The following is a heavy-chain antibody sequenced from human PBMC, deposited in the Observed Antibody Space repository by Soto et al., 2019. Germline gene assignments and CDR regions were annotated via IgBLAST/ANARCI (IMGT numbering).Heavy chain of an antibody. CDR1: GFTFSSYG. D-gene: IGHD3-22*01. CDR3: AKDMIVPPWAH. V-gene: IGHV3-30*18. J-gene: IGHJ4*02. CDR2: ISYDGSNK. Sequence: PGGSLRLSCAASGFTFSSYGMHWVRQAPGKGLEWVAVISYDGSNKYYADSVKGRFTISRDNSKNTLYLQMNSLRAEDTAVYYCAKDMIVPPWAHWGQGTLVTVYS.